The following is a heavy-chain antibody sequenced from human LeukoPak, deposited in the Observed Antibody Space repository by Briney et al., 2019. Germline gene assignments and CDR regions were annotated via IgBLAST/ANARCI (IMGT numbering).Heavy chain of an antibody. CDR3: ARASVTYYYYYYMDV. D-gene: IGHD4-11*01. Sequence: KPSETLSLTCSVSGDSISSDYWSWIRQPPGKGLEWIGYIHYSGSTNYNPSLKSRVTISVDTSKNQFSLKLSSVTAADPAVYYCARASVTYYYYYYMDVWGKGTTVTVSS. CDR2: IHYSGST. J-gene: IGHJ6*03. CDR1: GDSISSDY. V-gene: IGHV4-59*01.